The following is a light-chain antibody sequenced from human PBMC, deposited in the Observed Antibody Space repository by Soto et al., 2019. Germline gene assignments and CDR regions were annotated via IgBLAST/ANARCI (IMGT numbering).Light chain of an antibody. CDR3: QHYNSYSEA. V-gene: IGKV1-5*03. J-gene: IGKJ1*01. CDR2: KAS. CDR1: QTISSW. Sequence: DIKMTQSPSTLSASVVDRVTITCLASQTISSWLAWYQQKPGKAPKLLIYKASTLKSGVPTRFSGSGSRTEFTLTISSLQPDDFATYYCQHYNSYSEAFGQGTKVDIK.